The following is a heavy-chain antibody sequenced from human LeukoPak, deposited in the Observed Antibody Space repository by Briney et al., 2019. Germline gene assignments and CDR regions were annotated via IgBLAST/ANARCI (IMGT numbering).Heavy chain of an antibody. Sequence: GGSLRLSCAASGSTFSSYGMHWVRQAPGKGLEWVAVISYDGSNKYYADSVKGRFTISRDNSKNTLYLQMNSLRAEDTAVYYCAKDFVSSSWSFDYWGQGTLVTVSP. CDR2: ISYDGSNK. CDR3: AKDFVSSSWSFDY. D-gene: IGHD6-13*01. CDR1: GSTFSSYG. J-gene: IGHJ4*02. V-gene: IGHV3-30*18.